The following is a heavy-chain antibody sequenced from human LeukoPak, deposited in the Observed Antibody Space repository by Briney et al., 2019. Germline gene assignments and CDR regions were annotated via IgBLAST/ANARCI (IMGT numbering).Heavy chain of an antibody. CDR2: IFYSGST. V-gene: IGHV4-39*01. Sequence: SATLSLTCTVSGGSVSIGSYYWSWIRQPPGKGLEWIGSIFYSGSTYYNPSLNSRVTISIDTSKNQFSLRLSSVTAADTAVYYCARQMNTVTADYWGQGTLVTVSS. D-gene: IGHD4-17*01. CDR1: GGSVSIGSYY. J-gene: IGHJ4*02. CDR3: ARQMNTVTADY.